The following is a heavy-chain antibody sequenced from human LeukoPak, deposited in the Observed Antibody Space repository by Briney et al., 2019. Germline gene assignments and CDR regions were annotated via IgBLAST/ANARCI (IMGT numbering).Heavy chain of an antibody. V-gene: IGHV4-39*01. Sequence: PSETLSLTCTVSGGSISIISYYWGWIRQPPGKGLEWIGSIYYSGATYYNPSLKGRLTISVDTSQTQFSLKLISVTAADTAVYYCARMSCSGGSCHGYYYYGMDVWGQGTTVTVSS. CDR1: GGSISIISYY. D-gene: IGHD2-15*01. CDR2: IYYSGAT. J-gene: IGHJ6*02. CDR3: ARMSCSGGSCHGYYYYGMDV.